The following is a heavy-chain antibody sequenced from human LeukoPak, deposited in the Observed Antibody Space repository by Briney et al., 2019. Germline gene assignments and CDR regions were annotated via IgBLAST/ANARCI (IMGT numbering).Heavy chain of an antibody. V-gene: IGHV3-33*01. CDR1: GFTFSSYG. D-gene: IGHD6-13*01. Sequence: GGSLRLSCAASGFTFSSYGMHWVRQAPGKGLEWVAVIWYDGSNKYYADSVKGRFTISRDNSKNTLYLQMNSLRAEDMAVYYCARDWAAAATEDWFDPWGQGTLVTVSS. CDR3: ARDWAAAATEDWFDP. J-gene: IGHJ5*02. CDR2: IWYDGSNK.